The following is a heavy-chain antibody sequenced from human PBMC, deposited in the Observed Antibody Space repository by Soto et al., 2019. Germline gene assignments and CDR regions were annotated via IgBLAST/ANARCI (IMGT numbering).Heavy chain of an antibody. V-gene: IGHV3-74*03. CDR3: ARAAPFNYGGNSGFDC. J-gene: IGHJ4*02. Sequence: WGSLRLSCVASGFAFISDWIHFGRKSPCKWLVWVAHIKSDGSDTKYADSVKGRFTISRDNAKNSVYLQMNSLRAEDTAVYYCARAAPFNYGGNSGFDCWGQGTRVTVSS. CDR1: GFAFISDW. D-gene: IGHD4-17*01. CDR2: IKSDGSDT.